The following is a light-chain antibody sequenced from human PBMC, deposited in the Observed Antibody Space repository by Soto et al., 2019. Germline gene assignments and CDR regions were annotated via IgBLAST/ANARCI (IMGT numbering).Light chain of an antibody. CDR3: SSYAGSNNFV. J-gene: IGLJ1*01. CDR2: EVS. V-gene: IGLV2-8*01. CDR1: SSDVGGYNS. Sequence: QSVLTHPPSASGSSGQSVTISCTGTSSDVGGYNSVSWYQQHPGKAPKLMIYEVSKRPSGVPDRFSGSKSGNTASLTVSGLQAEDEADYYCSSYAGSNNFVFGTGTKLTVL.